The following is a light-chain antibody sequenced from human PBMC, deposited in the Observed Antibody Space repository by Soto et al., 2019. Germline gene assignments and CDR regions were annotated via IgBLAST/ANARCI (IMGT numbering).Light chain of an antibody. CDR3: CSYAGNYTYV. J-gene: IGLJ1*01. CDR1: SSDVGGYNY. CDR2: DVT. V-gene: IGLV2-11*01. Sequence: ALTQPRSVSGSPGQSVTISCTGASSDVGGYNYVSWYQQNPGKAPKLMIHDVTKRPSGVPDRFSGSKSGNTASLTISGLQAEDEADYYCCSYAGNYTYVFGTGTKVTVL.